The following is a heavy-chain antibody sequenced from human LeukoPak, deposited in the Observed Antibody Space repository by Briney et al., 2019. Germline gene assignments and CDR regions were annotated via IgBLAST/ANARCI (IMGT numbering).Heavy chain of an antibody. V-gene: IGHV1-69*05. Sequence: ASVKVSCKASGGTFSSYAISWVRQAPGQGLEWMGGIIPIFGTANYAQKFHGRVTITTDESTSTAYMELSSLRSEDTAVYYCARVGSSGWYGGDYFDYWGQGTLVTVSS. CDR3: ARVGSSGWYGGDYFDY. CDR1: GGTFSSYA. CDR2: IIPIFGTA. J-gene: IGHJ4*02. D-gene: IGHD6-19*01.